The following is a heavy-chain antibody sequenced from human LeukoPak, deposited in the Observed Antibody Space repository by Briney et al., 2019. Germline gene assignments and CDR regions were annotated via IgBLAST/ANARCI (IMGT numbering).Heavy chain of an antibody. V-gene: IGHV1-8*03. CDR2: MSPNSGHT. CDR3: AKKAKVADRLDWFDS. J-gene: IGHJ5*01. CDR1: GYSFTSYD. Sequence: ASVKVSCKASGYSFTSYDINWVRQAPGQGLEWMGWMSPNSGHTGYAQKFQGRVTITRNNSIRTAYMELSSLRSEDTAVYYCAKKAKVADRLDWFDSWGQGTLVTVSS. D-gene: IGHD6-6*01.